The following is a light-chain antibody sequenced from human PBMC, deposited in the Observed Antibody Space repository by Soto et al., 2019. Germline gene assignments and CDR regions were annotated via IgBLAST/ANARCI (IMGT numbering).Light chain of an antibody. V-gene: IGKV1-39*01. CDR3: QQSYKMPA. Sequence: EIPLTQSPSSLSASVGDRLTLTCRASRNVSIYLNWYQHKPGNGPTLLIHSTSNLQIGVPSRFSGSGSGTEFTLTISSLEPEDFGTYYCQQSYKMPAFGQGTRLEIK. J-gene: IGKJ5*01. CDR1: RNVSIY. CDR2: STS.